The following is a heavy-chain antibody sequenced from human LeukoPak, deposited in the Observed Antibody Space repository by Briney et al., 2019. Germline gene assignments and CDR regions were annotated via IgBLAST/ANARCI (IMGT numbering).Heavy chain of an antibody. Sequence: GASVKVSCNVSGYTLTELSMNWVRQAPGKGLEWMGGFDPENGERVYAQKFQGRLTMTEDTSTDTAYMEPSSLRSEDTATYYCAAGAQLPIDYWGQGTLVTVSS. D-gene: IGHD1-1*01. V-gene: IGHV1-24*01. CDR1: GYTLTELS. CDR3: AAGAQLPIDY. J-gene: IGHJ4*02. CDR2: FDPENGER.